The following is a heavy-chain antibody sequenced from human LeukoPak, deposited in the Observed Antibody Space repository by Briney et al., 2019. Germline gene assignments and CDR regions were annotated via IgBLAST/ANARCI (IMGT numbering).Heavy chain of an antibody. D-gene: IGHD3-3*01. V-gene: IGHV4-4*07. CDR1: GGSISSYY. Sequence: SETLSLTCTVSGGSISSYYWSWIRQPAGKGLEWIGRIYTSGSTNYNPSLKSRVTMSVDTSKNQFSLKLSSVTAADTAVYYCAREGAPEDFWSGPFDYWGQGTLVTVSS. CDR2: IYTSGST. J-gene: IGHJ4*02. CDR3: AREGAPEDFWSGPFDY.